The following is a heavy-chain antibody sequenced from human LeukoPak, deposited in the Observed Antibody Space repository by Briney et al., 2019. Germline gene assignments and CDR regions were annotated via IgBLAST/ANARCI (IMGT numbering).Heavy chain of an antibody. V-gene: IGHV1-8*02. CDR2: MNPNSGNT. CDR1: GGTFNNYA. CDR3: ARAEYYDFWSGYYIWGELVGVSNYYYGMDV. D-gene: IGHD3-3*01. J-gene: IGHJ6*02. Sequence: GASVKVSCKASGGTFNNYAINWVRQATGQGLEWMGWMNPNSGNTGYAQKFQGRVTMTRNTSISTAYMELSSLRSEDTAVYYCARAEYYDFWSGYYIWGELVGVSNYYYGMDVWGQGTTVTVSS.